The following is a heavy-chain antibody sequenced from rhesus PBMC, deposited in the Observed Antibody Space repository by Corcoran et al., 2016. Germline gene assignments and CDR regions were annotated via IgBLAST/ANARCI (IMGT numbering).Heavy chain of an antibody. J-gene: IGHJ4*01. CDR2: IHVNSGST. D-gene: IGHD3-16*01. V-gene: IGHV4-76*01. CDR3: ARDGYYYSGTYPLDY. CDR1: GDSISSGYD. Sequence: QLQLQESGPGLVKPSETLSLTCAVSGDSISSGYDWSWIRQSPGKGLEWICYIHVNSGSTNYTPSLKKRVTISEEASKNQFSLKLSSVTAADTAVYYCARDGYYYSGTYPLDYWGQGVLVTVSS.